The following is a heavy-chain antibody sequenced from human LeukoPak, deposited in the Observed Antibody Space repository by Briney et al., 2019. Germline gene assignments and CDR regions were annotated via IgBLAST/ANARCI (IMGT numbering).Heavy chain of an antibody. CDR3: APQQTYSPYNWFDP. D-gene: IGHD5-12*01. Sequence: PGGSLRLSCVGSGFTISNYWMHWVRQAPGTGLGWVSRIHPDGSITTYADSVKGRFTISRDNAKNTLYLQMNSLRAEDTAVYYCAPQQTYSPYNWFDPWGQGTLVTVSS. CDR1: GFTISNYW. V-gene: IGHV3-74*03. J-gene: IGHJ5*02. CDR2: IHPDGSIT.